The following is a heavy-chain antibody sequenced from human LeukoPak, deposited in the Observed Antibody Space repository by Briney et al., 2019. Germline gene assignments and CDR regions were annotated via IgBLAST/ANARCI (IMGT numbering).Heavy chain of an antibody. CDR2: IWPGGSDT. V-gene: IGHV5-51*01. J-gene: IGHJ4*02. D-gene: IGHD1-14*01. CDR1: GYTFTNSW. CDR3: ARRVTGVSPSEAIDF. Sequence: GESLKISYKASGYTFTNSWIGWVRENPGKALEWMGIIWPGGSDTIYSPSFQGEVTISAEKSSTTASVLWSTEQAAQPALYYCARRVTGVSPSEAIDFWGQGTQVTVSS.